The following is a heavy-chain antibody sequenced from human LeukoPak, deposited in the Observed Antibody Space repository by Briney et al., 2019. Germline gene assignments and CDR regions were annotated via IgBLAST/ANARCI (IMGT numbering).Heavy chain of an antibody. V-gene: IGHV3-30*01. D-gene: IGHD6-13*01. CDR3: ARETGYSSSWYYYYYYMDV. J-gene: IGHJ6*03. CDR2: ISYDGSNK. Sequence: GGSLRLSCAASGFTFSSYAMHWVRQAPGKGLEWVAVISYDGSNKYYADSVKGRFTISGDNSKNTLYLQMNSLRAEDTAVYYCARETGYSSSWYYYYYYMDVWGKGTTVTVSS. CDR1: GFTFSSYA.